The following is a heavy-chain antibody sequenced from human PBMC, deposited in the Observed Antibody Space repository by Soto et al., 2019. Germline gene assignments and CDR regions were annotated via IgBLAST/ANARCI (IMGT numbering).Heavy chain of an antibody. J-gene: IGHJ4*02. CDR2: ISDRGGVT. V-gene: IGHV3-23*01. Sequence: EVQVLESGGGLVQPGGSLRLSCAASGFSFSTYAMSWVRQAPGKALEWVSVISDRGGVTYYANSVEGRFTISRDNSKNTLYLQMNSMRAEDTAVYYCASFSRQTLLRGDFDYWGQGTLVTVSS. CDR1: GFSFSTYA. CDR3: ASFSRQTLLRGDFDY. D-gene: IGHD3-10*01.